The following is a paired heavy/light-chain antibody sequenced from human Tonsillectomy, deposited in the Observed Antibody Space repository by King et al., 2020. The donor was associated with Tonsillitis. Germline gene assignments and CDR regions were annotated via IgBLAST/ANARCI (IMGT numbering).Light chain of an antibody. Sequence: DIVMTQSPDSLAVSLGERATINCKSSQSVLYSSNSQNSLAWYQQKPGQPPKLLIYWASTRESGVPDRFSGSGSGTDFTLTISSLQAEDVAVYYCQQYYNTPLTFGGGTKVEIK. CDR2: WAS. CDR3: QQYYNTPLT. CDR1: QSVLYSSNSQNS. J-gene: IGKJ4*01. V-gene: IGKV4-1*01.
Heavy chain of an antibody. CDR3: SRGSVGWIQTWGTAFDY. D-gene: IGHD5-18*01. Sequence: QVQPVQSGAEVKKPGSSVKVSCKASGGTFSSYTISWVRQAPGQGLEWMGGISPLFGTANYAQKFQGRVTITADESATTVYMELSSLRSEDTAMYYCSRGSVGWIQTWGTAFDYWGQGTLVTVSS. CDR1: GGTFSSYT. V-gene: IGHV1-69*01. CDR2: ISPLFGTA. J-gene: IGHJ4*02.